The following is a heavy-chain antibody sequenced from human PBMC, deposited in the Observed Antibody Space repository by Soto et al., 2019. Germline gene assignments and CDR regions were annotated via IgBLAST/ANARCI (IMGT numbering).Heavy chain of an antibody. CDR3: ARVPTIRITGTTTNWFDP. V-gene: IGHV1-8*02. Sequence: EKVSCKASGYSLSTYDINWVRKAPGQGLEWMGWLNPSPGTTGSAQKFQGRITMTWDTSISTDYMELSSLTSEDTAVYYCARVPTIRITGTTTNWFDPWGQGTLVTVSS. J-gene: IGHJ5*02. D-gene: IGHD1-20*01. CDR2: LNPSPGTT. CDR1: GYSLSTYD.